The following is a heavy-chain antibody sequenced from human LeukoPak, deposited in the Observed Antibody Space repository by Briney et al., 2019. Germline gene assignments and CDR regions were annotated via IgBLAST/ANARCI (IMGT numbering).Heavy chain of an antibody. CDR3: ARSVPTTVTTERIVVSGHFDY. CDR1: GGSISSYT. D-gene: IGHD4-17*01. J-gene: IGHJ4*02. V-gene: IGHV4-59*08. Sequence: PSETLSLTCTVSGGSISSYTGGWFRNPPGKELNGIGYTYSMGTPNYNPSLKSRVTISVDTSKNQFSLKLSSVTAADTAVYYCARSVPTTVTTERIVVSGHFDYWGQGTLVTVSS. CDR2: TYSMGTP.